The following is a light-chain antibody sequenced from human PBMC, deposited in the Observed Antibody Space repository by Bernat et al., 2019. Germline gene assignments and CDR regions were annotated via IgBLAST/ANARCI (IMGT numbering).Light chain of an antibody. CDR2: AAS. CDR3: QQLNSYPWLT. Sequence: DIQLTQSPSFLSASVGDRVTITCRASQGISSYLAWYQQKPGKAPKLLIYAASTLQSGVPSRFSGCGSGTEFTLTISSLQPEDFATYYCQQLNSYPWLTFGGGTKVEIK. CDR1: QGISSY. J-gene: IGKJ4*01. V-gene: IGKV1-9*01.